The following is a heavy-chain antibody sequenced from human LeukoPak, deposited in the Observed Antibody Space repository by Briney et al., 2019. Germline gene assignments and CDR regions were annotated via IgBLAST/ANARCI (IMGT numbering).Heavy chain of an antibody. CDR3: ARGGGLDV. V-gene: IGHV3-7*03. CDR1: GFTFSSYW. J-gene: IGHJ6*02. CDR2: INHNGNVN. D-gene: IGHD3-16*01. Sequence: GGSLRLSCAASGFTFSSYWVNWARQAPGRGLEWVASINHNGNVNYYVDSVKGRFTISRDNAKNSLYLQMSNLRAEDTAVYFCARGGGLDVWGQGATVTVSS.